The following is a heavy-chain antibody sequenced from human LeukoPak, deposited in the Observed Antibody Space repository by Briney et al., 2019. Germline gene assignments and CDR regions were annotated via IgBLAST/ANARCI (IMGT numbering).Heavy chain of an antibody. CDR2: IIPILGIT. CDR3: ATTPTYCTNGVCSFDY. J-gene: IGHJ4*02. CDR1: GGTFTSFV. D-gene: IGHD2-8*01. Sequence: ASVTVSCKASGGTFTSFVISWVRQAPGQGLEWMGRIIPILGITNYAQKFQGRVTITADKSTSTAYMELSSLRSEDTAVYYCATTPTYCTNGVCSFDYWGQGTLVTVPS. V-gene: IGHV1-69*04.